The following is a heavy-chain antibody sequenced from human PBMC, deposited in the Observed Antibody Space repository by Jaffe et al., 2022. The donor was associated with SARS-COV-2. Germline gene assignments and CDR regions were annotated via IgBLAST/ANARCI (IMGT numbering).Heavy chain of an antibody. Sequence: QVQLHESGPGLVKPSETLSLTCTVSGYSISTSYYWGWIRQPPGKGLEWIGSMYHSGSTYYSPSLRSRVTILVATSKNQFSLKLSSVTAADTAVYYCAREGLYDSGNYYMDVWGKGTTVTVSS. J-gene: IGHJ6*03. V-gene: IGHV4-38-2*02. CDR1: GYSISTSYY. CDR3: AREGLYDSGNYYMDV. CDR2: MYHSGST. D-gene: IGHD3-10*01.